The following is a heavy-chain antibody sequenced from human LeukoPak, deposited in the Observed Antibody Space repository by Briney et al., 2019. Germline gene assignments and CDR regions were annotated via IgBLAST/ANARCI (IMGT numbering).Heavy chain of an antibody. CDR1: GGSISSYY. CDR2: IYYSGST. D-gene: IGHD3-22*01. Sequence: PSETLSLTCTVSGGSISSYYWSWIRQPPGKGLEWIGYIYYSGSTNDNPSLKSRVTISVDTSKNQFSLKLSSVTAADTAVYYCARYYYDSRGYYFDYWGQGALVTVSS. J-gene: IGHJ4*02. CDR3: ARYYYDSRGYYFDY. V-gene: IGHV4-59*08.